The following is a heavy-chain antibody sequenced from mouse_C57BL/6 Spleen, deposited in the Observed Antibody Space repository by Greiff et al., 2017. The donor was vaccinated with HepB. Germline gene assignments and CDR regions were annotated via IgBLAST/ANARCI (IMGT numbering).Heavy chain of an antibody. CDR3: AWGYLIYYGNSAWFAY. D-gene: IGHD2-1*01. J-gene: IGHJ3*01. Sequence: QVQLQQSGAELMKPGASVKLSCKAPGYTFTGYWIEWVKQRPGHGLEWIGEILPGSGSTNYNEKFKGKATFTADTSSNTAYMQLSSLTTEDSAIYYCAWGYLIYYGNSAWFAYWGQGTLVTVSA. CDR2: ILPGSGST. V-gene: IGHV1-9*01. CDR1: GYTFTGYW.